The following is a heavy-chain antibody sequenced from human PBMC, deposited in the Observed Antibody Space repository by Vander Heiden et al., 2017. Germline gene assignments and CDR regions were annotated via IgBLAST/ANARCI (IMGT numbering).Heavy chain of an antibody. CDR1: GFIFNNYW. CDR3: ANQYYCSGAICSFDS. Sequence: EVQLVESGGGLVQPGGSLRLPCTASGFIFNNYWMSWVRQAPGKGLEWVANIKQDGSEKNYVDSVKGRFTISRDNAKNSLYLQMSSLRAEDTAVYYCANQYYCSGAICSFDSWGQGTLVTVSS. D-gene: IGHD2-15*01. V-gene: IGHV3-7*01. CDR2: IKQDGSEK. J-gene: IGHJ5*01.